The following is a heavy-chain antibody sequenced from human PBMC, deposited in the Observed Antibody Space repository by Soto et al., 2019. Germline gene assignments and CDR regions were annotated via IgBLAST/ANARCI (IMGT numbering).Heavy chain of an antibody. CDR3: ARLYPPLRGSSWLAY. Sequence: QVQLQQWGAGLLKPSETLSLTCAVYGGSFSGYYWSWIRQPPGKGLEWIGEINHSGSTNYNPSLKRRVTLXXDXSXXQFSLKLRSVTAADTAVYYCARLYPPLRGSSWLAYWGQGTLVTVSS. D-gene: IGHD6-13*01. V-gene: IGHV4-34*01. J-gene: IGHJ4*02. CDR1: GGSFSGYY. CDR2: INHSGST.